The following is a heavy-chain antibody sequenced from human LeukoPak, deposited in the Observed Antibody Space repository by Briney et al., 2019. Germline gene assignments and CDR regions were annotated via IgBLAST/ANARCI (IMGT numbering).Heavy chain of an antibody. D-gene: IGHD6-19*01. V-gene: IGHV5-51*01. CDR2: IYPGDSDT. CDR1: GYSFTSYR. Sequence: GESLKISCKGTGYSFTSYRIGWVRQMPGKGLEWMGIIYPGDSDTRYSPSFQGQVTISADKSISTAYLQWSSLKASDTAMYYCARQISAVAGTGGFDYWGQGTLVTVSS. CDR3: ARQISAVAGTGGFDY. J-gene: IGHJ4*02.